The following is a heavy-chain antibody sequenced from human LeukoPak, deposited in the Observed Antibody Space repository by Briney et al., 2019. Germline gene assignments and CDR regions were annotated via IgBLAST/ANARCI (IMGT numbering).Heavy chain of an antibody. V-gene: IGHV3-23*01. J-gene: IGHJ3*02. D-gene: IGHD1-26*01. CDR3: AKNKWERSGAFDI. Sequence: GGSLRLSCAASGFTFSKNAMGWVRQAPGKGLEWVSAMSGSGDSSYYADSVKGRFTISRDISKNTLYLQMNSLGVEDTAVYYCAKNKWERSGAFDIWGQGTMVTVSS. CDR1: GFTFSKNA. CDR2: MSGSGDSS.